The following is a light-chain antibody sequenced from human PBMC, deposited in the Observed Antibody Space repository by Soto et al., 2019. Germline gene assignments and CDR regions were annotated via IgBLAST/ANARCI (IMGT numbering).Light chain of an antibody. J-gene: IGKJ1*01. CDR1: QSVSSN. CDR3: QQYGSSPST. CDR2: GAS. V-gene: IGKV3-15*01. Sequence: EIVMTQSPATLSVSPGERATLSCRASQSVSSNLAWYQQKPGQAPRLLIYGASTRATGIPARFSGSGSGTEFTLTISRLEPEDFAVYSCQQYGSSPSTFGRGTKVDIK.